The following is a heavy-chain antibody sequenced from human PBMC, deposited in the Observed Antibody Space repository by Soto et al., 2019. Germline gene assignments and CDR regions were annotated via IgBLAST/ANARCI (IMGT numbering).Heavy chain of an antibody. CDR3: ASLVYAIVPDAFDI. D-gene: IGHD2-8*01. Sequence: QVQLQESGPGLVKPSGTLSLTCAVSGGPTSSRNWWGGVRQPPGKGLEWIGEIYHSGSTNYNPSLKSRVTISVDKSKNQFSLKLSSVTAADTAVYYCASLVYAIVPDAFDIWGQGTMVTVSS. CDR2: IYHSGST. J-gene: IGHJ3*02. CDR1: GGPTSSRNW. V-gene: IGHV4-4*02.